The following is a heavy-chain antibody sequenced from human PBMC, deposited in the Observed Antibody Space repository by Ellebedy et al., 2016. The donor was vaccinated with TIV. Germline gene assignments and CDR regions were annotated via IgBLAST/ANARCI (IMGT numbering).Heavy chain of an antibody. CDR2: ISGSGGST. CDR3: ARDLTMVRGVPFDY. Sequence: GESLKISXAASGFTFSSYAMHWVRQAPGKGLEWVSVISGSGGSTYYADSVKGRFTISRDNAKNTLYLQMNSLRAEDTAVYYCARDLTMVRGVPFDYWGQGTLVTVSS. J-gene: IGHJ4*02. V-gene: IGHV3-23*01. D-gene: IGHD3-10*01. CDR1: GFTFSSYA.